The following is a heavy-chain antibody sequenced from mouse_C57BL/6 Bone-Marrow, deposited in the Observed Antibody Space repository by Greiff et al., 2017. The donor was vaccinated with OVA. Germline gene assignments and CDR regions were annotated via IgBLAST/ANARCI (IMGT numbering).Heavy chain of an antibody. CDR2: IRLKSDNYAT. CDR3: TVYDGYYAMDY. Sequence: EVKVEESGGGLVQPGGSMKLSCVASGFTFSNYWMNWVRQSPEKGLEWVAQIRLKSDNYATHYAESVKGRFTISRDDSKSSVYLQMNNLRAEDTGIYYCTVYDGYYAMDYWGQGTSVTVSS. D-gene: IGHD2-3*01. CDR1: GFTFSNYW. J-gene: IGHJ4*01. V-gene: IGHV6-3*01.